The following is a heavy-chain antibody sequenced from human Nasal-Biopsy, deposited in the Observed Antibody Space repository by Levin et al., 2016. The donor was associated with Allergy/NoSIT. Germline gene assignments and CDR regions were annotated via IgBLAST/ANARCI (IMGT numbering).Heavy chain of an antibody. D-gene: IGHD5-12*01. Sequence: GGSLRLSCAASGSSFQSYGMHWVRQAPGKGLEWVAVIAFDGGGKHYLDSVEGRFTISRDNSRNTVDLQMNSLRLEDTAVYYCAKDRVNIVASGYFDHWGPGALVTVSS. CDR1: GSSFQSYG. V-gene: IGHV3-30*18. CDR2: IAFDGGGK. J-gene: IGHJ4*02. CDR3: AKDRVNIVASGYFDH.